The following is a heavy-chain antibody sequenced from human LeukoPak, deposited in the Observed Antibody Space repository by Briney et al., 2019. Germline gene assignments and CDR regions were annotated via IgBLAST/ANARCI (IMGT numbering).Heavy chain of an antibody. CDR3: ARGYIAAAGRGRYNWFDP. Sequence: SETLSLTCAVYGGSFSGYYWSWIRQPPGKGPEWIGEINHSGSTNYNPSLKSRVTISVDTSKNQFSLKLSSVTAADTAVYYCARGYIAAAGRGRYNWFDPWGQGTLVTVSS. CDR1: GGSFSGYY. J-gene: IGHJ5*02. D-gene: IGHD6-13*01. CDR2: INHSGST. V-gene: IGHV4-34*01.